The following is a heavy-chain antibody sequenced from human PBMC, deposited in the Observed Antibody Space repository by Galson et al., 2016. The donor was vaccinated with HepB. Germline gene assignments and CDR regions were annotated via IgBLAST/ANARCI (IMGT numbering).Heavy chain of an antibody. Sequence: SVKVSCKASGIIFNNYDFNWVRQATGQGLEFMGWMKARTFNTGFAQSFQDRLTMTRNASTSTVYMELSSLRPEDTAVYYCARKNMATGWFDLWGQGALVTVSS. CDR1: GIIFNNYD. CDR3: ARKNMATGWFDL. V-gene: IGHV1-8*01. CDR2: MKARTFNT. J-gene: IGHJ5*02. D-gene: IGHD2/OR15-2a*01.